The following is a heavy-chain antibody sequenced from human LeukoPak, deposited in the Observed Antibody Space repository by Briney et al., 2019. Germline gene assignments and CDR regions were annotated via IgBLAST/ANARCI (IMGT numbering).Heavy chain of an antibody. CDR2: IHSSGST. D-gene: IGHD3-10*01. CDR1: GGSIRGFY. J-gene: IGHJ4*02. V-gene: IGHV4-4*07. CDR3: ARDAKYYYGSRTYFFFEY. Sequence: SETLSLTCSVSGGSIRGFYWSWIRQPAGKGLDWIGRIHSSGSTNYNPSLKSRVTMSIDTSKNQFSLKLSSDTAADTAIYYCARDAKYYYGSRTYFFFEYWGQGTLLTVSS.